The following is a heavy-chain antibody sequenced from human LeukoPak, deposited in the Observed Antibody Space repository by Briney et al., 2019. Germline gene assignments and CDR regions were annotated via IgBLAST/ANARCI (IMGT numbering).Heavy chain of an antibody. D-gene: IGHD2-15*01. J-gene: IGHJ6*02. CDR1: GYTFSTYD. CDR2: ISSSNGKT. V-gene: IGHV1-18*01. Sequence: VASVNVSCKASGYTFSTYDFSWVRQAPGQGLEWMGWISSSNGKTNYAQILQGRVTMTTDTSTSTAYMELRSLRSDDKAVYYCARGGGSTVNGMDVWGQGTTVTVSS. CDR3: ARGGGSTVNGMDV.